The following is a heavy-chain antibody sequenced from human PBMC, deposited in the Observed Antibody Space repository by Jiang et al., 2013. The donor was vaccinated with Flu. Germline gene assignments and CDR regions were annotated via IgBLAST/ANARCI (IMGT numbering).Heavy chain of an antibody. Sequence: KPTQTLTLTCTFSGFSLSTSGVGVGWIRQPPGKALEWLALIYWDDDKRYSPSLKSRLTITKDTSKNQVVLTMTNMDPVDTATYYCAHSYSSSLAIPPTDFDYWGQGTLVTVSS. J-gene: IGHJ4*02. CDR3: AHSYSSSLAIPPTDFDY. V-gene: IGHV2-5*02. CDR2: IYWDDDK. CDR1: GFSLSTSGVG. D-gene: IGHD6-6*01.